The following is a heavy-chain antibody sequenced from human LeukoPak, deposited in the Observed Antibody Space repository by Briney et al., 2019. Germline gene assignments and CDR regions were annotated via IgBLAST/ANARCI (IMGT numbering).Heavy chain of an antibody. V-gene: IGHV2-5*01. CDR2: IYWNDDK. CDR1: GFSLSTSGVG. CDR3: AHSPLAYSNKGTFDY. Sequence: NGSGPTLVKPTQTLTLTCTFSGFSLSTSGVGVGWIRQPPGKALEWLALIYWNDDKRYSPSLKSRLTITKDTSKNQVVLTMTNMDPVDTATFYCAHSPLAYSNKGTFDYWGQGTLVTVSS. J-gene: IGHJ4*02. D-gene: IGHD6-13*01.